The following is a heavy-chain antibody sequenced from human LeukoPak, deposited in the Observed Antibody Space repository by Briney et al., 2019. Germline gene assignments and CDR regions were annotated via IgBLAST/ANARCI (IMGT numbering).Heavy chain of an antibody. CDR1: GFSFSIHA. CDR2: ISGRTGNS. J-gene: IGHJ2*01. Sequence: QSGGSLRLSCAASGFSFSIHAMSWVRQAPGKGLEWVSGISGRTGNSDYADAVKGRFTISRDNSKDTVFLQMNSLRVEDTAVYYCAKDHSNWYFDLWGRGTPVTVSP. V-gene: IGHV3-23*01. CDR3: AKDHSNWYFDL.